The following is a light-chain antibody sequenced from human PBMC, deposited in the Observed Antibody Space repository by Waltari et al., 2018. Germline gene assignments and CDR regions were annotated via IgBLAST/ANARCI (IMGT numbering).Light chain of an antibody. V-gene: IGKV1-5*03. CDR3: QQYDTYPWT. CDR1: QHIKIR. J-gene: IGKJ1*01. CDR2: KAS. Sequence: DTQMTQSPSPLSASVGDRVTISCRASQHIKIRLTWYQQKPGKAPNLLIYKASSLQSGVPSRFSGSGSGTEFALTINSLQPDDFATYYCQQYDTYPWTFGHGTKVEIK.